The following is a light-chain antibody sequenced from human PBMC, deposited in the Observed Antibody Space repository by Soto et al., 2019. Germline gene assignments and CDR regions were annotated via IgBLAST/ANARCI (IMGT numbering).Light chain of an antibody. CDR2: NVY. V-gene: IGLV2-14*03. CDR1: SNNY. J-gene: IGLJ1*01. CDR3: SSYTISRTYV. Sequence: QSVLTQPASVSGSPGQSITISCTGTSNNYVSWYQQHPGKAPKLMIYNVYDRPSGISNRFSGSKSGNTASLTISGLQGEDEADYYCSSYTISRTYVFGTGTKGTVL.